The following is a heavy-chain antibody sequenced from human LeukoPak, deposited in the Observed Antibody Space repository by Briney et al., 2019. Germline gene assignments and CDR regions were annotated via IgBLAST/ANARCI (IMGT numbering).Heavy chain of an antibody. CDR1: GFTFSSYA. CDR3: AKPQSSEWLRLGGVDY. CDR2: ISGSGGST. Sequence: GGSLRLSCAASGFTFSSYAMSWVRQAPGKGLEWVSAISGSGGSTYYADSVKGRFTISRDNSKNTLYLQMNSLRAEDTAVYYCAKPQSSEWLRLGGVDYWGQGTLVTVSS. D-gene: IGHD5-12*01. J-gene: IGHJ4*02. V-gene: IGHV3-23*01.